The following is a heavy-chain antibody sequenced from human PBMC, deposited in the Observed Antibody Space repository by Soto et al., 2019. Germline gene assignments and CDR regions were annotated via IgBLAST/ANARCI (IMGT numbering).Heavy chain of an antibody. V-gene: IGHV1-69*12. CDR2: IIPISRTT. J-gene: IGHJ4*02. D-gene: IGHD5-12*01. Sequence: QVQLVQSGAEVKKPGSSVKVSCTASGGTLRNLTISWVRQAPGQGLEWMGAIIPISRTTKYAQKFQGRVTLTADEPTNTVYMGLSSPKSEDTAVYYCARGGYSDDYWGQGTLISVSA. CDR3: ARGGYSDDY. CDR1: GGTLRNLT.